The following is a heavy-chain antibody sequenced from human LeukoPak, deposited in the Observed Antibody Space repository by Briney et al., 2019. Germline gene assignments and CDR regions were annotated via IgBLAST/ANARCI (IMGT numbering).Heavy chain of an antibody. CDR3: AKGPLSHFDY. J-gene: IGHJ4*02. CDR1: GFTFSNYA. D-gene: IGHD2/OR15-2a*01. Sequence: PGGSLRLSCAASGFTFSNYAMNWVRQAPGKGLEWVSAISGSGGSTYYAVPVKGRFTISRDNSKNTLYLQMNSLRAEDTAVYYCAKGPLSHFDYWGQGTLVTVSS. V-gene: IGHV3-23*01. CDR2: ISGSGGST.